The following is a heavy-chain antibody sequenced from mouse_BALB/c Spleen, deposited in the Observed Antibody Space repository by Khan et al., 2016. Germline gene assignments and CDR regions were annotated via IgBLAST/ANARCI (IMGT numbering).Heavy chain of an antibody. D-gene: IGHD6-2*01. Sequence: QIQLVQSGPELKKPGKTVKISCKASGYTFTDYSMHWVKQAPGKGLKWMGWIKTETGEPTYADDFKGRFAFSLETSATTAYLQINNLKNEDTATYFCTRGSLFYPFDHWGQGTTLTVSS. V-gene: IGHV9-2-1*01. CDR2: IKTETGEP. CDR1: GYTFTDYS. CDR3: TRGSLFYPFDH. J-gene: IGHJ2*01.